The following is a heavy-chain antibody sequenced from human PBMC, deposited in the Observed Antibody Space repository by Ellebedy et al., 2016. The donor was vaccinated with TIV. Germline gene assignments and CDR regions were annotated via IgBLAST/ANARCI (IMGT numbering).Heavy chain of an antibody. Sequence: PGGSLRLSCAASGFNFRSYWMGWVRQAPGKGLAWVANIYQDGSQKYYVDSAEGRFTISRDNAKNPLYLEMKSLRVEDTALYYCARRGSYGDYAVQVNNWFDAWGQGIPVTVSP. V-gene: IGHV3-7*01. D-gene: IGHD4-17*01. CDR2: IYQDGSQK. CDR3: ARRGSYGDYAVQVNNWFDA. CDR1: GFNFRSYW. J-gene: IGHJ5*02.